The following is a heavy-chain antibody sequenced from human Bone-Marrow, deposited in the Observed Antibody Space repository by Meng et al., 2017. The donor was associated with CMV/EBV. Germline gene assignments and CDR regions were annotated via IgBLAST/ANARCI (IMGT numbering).Heavy chain of an antibody. CDR3: AKDMGYSSSSGGFDY. CDR1: GFTFDDYA. V-gene: IGHV3-9*01. D-gene: IGHD6-6*01. Sequence: GGSLRLSCAASGFTFDDYAMHWVRQAPGKGLEWVSGISWNSGSIGYADSVKGRFTISRDNAKNSLYLQMNSLRAEDTALYYCAKDMGYSSSSGGFDYWGQGTLATFSS. J-gene: IGHJ4*02. CDR2: ISWNSGSI.